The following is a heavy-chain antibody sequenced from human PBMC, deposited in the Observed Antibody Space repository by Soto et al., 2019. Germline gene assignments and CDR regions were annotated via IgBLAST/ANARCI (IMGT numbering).Heavy chain of an antibody. D-gene: IGHD2-21*02. Sequence: ASVKVSCKASGYTFTSYAMHWVRQAPGQRLEGMGWINAGNGNTKYSQKFQGRVTITRDTSASTAYMELSSLRSEDTAVYYCARDQGDQHFDYWGQGTLVTVSS. V-gene: IGHV1-3*01. CDR1: GYTFTSYA. CDR3: ARDQGDQHFDY. CDR2: INAGNGNT. J-gene: IGHJ4*02.